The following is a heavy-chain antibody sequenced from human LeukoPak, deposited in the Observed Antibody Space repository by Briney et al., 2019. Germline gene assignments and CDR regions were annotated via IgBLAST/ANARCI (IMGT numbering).Heavy chain of an antibody. J-gene: IGHJ4*02. CDR1: GYTFIDYY. V-gene: IGHV1-2*02. D-gene: IGHD3-10*01. CDR2: INPNSGGT. CDR3: ARDYSDFGSLMAFDY. Sequence: VASVKVSCKASGYTFIDYYMHWVRQAPGQGLKWMGWINPNSGGTNYAQKFQGRVTMTRDTTIRTAYMELSRLRSDDTAVYYCARDYSDFGSLMAFDYWGQGTLVTVSS.